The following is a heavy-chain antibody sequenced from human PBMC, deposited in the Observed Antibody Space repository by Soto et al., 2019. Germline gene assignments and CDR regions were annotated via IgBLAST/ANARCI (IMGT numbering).Heavy chain of an antibody. Sequence: AASGTVSCRTYRVGFGRHGITSVRQAPGQGLEWMGGFIAMLGTPTYAKKVQGRATITADESLTPSYLELRSLRSEDTAVYFCARGAMAKFDYWGQGTVVSVSS. D-gene: IGHD5-18*01. CDR1: RVGFGRHG. CDR2: FIAMLGTP. J-gene: IGHJ4*02. V-gene: IGHV1-69*01. CDR3: ARGAMAKFDY.